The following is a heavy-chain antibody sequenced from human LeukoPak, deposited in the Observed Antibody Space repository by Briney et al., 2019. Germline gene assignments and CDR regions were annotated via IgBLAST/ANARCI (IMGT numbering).Heavy chain of an antibody. J-gene: IGHJ4*02. CDR1: GGSISSYY. D-gene: IGHD6-13*01. Sequence: SETLSLTCTVSGGSISSYYWSWIRQPPGKGLEWIGYIYYSGSTNYNPSLRSRVTISVDTSKNQFSLKLSSVTAADTAVYYCARGEDSSSWYPTPTTFDYWGQGTLVTVSS. V-gene: IGHV4-59*01. CDR3: ARGEDSSSWYPTPTTFDY. CDR2: IYYSGST.